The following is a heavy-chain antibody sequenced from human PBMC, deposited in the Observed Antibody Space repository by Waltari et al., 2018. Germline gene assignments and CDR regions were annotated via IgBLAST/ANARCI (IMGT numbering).Heavy chain of an antibody. Sequence: EVHLLESGGGLVQPGGSMRLSCVASGFPLSTDSMIWVRQVPGKGLEWVSASGSDGRTYYTDSVKGRFTISRDNSKNTLYLQMNSLRAEDTAVYYWAKEVWQQLVKMVGWFDPWGQGTLVTVSS. D-gene: IGHD6-13*01. CDR2: SGSDGRT. CDR1: GFPLSTDS. V-gene: IGHV3-23*01. CDR3: AKEVWQQLVKMVGWFDP. J-gene: IGHJ5*02.